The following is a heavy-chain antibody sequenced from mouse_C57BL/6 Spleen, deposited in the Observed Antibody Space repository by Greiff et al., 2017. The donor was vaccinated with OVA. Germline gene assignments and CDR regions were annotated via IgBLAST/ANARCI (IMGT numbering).Heavy chain of an antibody. D-gene: IGHD5-1*01. V-gene: IGHV1-81*01. CDR2: ICPRSGNT. Sequence: QVQLQESGAELARPGASVTLSCKASGYTFTSFGISWVKQRTGQGLEWIGEICPRSGNTYYDEKFKGKATLTADKSSSTAYMELRSLTAEDSAVYFCAREYWDYWGKGTTLTVSS. CDR1: GYTFTSFG. CDR3: AREYWDY. J-gene: IGHJ2*01.